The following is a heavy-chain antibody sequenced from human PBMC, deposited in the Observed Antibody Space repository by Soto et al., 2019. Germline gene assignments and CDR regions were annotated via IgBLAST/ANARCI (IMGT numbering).Heavy chain of an antibody. CDR1: SVSNAW. CDR2: IKSKTDGGTT. Sequence: SVSNAWMNWVRQAPGKGLAWVGRIKSKTDGGTTDYAAPVKGRFTISRDDSKNTLYLQMNSLKTEDTAVYYCTTDPLIAVAGSIDYWGQGTLVTVSS. V-gene: IGHV3-15*07. D-gene: IGHD6-19*01. CDR3: TTDPLIAVAGSIDY. J-gene: IGHJ4*02.